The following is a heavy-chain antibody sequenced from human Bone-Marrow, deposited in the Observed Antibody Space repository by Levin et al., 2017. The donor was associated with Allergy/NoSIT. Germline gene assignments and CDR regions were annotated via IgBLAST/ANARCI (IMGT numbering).Heavy chain of an antibody. Sequence: SETLSLTCGVSDDSISSSHWWTWVRQPPGKGLEWIGEIYHSGSTNYNPSLKSRVTISVEKSKNQFSLKLSSVTAADTAVYYCARRNVLAPGEEWFDPLGQGTLVTVSS. J-gene: IGHJ5*02. V-gene: IGHV4-4*02. D-gene: IGHD7-27*01. CDR2: IYHSGST. CDR1: DDSISSSHW. CDR3: ARRNVLAPGEEWFDP.